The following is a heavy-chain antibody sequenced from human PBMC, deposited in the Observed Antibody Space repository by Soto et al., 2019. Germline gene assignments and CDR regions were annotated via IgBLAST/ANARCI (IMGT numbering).Heavy chain of an antibody. D-gene: IGHD5-18*01. Sequence: ASVKVSCKASGYTFTSYAMHWVRQAPGQRLEWMGWINAGNGNTKYSQKFQGRVTITRDTSASTAYMELSSLRSEDTAVYYRARALRYSYGYYYYGMDVWGQGTTVTVSS. CDR2: INAGNGNT. V-gene: IGHV1-3*01. CDR1: GYTFTSYA. CDR3: ARALRYSYGYYYYGMDV. J-gene: IGHJ6*02.